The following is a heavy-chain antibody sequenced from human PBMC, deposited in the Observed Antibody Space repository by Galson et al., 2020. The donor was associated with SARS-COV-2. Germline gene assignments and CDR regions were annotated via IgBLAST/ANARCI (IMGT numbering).Heavy chain of an antibody. CDR1: GGSISSYY. Sequence: SETLSLTCTVSGGSISSYYWSWIRQPPGKGLEWIGYIYYSGSTNYNPSLKSRVTISVDTSKNQFSLKLSSVTAADTAVYYCARVLQWLSAFDIWGQGTMVTVSS. CDR2: IYYSGST. J-gene: IGHJ3*02. V-gene: IGHV4-59*01. D-gene: IGHD6-19*01. CDR3: ARVLQWLSAFDI.